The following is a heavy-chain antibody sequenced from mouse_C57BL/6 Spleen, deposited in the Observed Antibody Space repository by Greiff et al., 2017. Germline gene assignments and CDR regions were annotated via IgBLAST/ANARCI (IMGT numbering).Heavy chain of an antibody. D-gene: IGHD2-4*01. CDR3: TRDYDEGGYAMDY. CDR1: GFNIKDYY. V-gene: IGHV14-1*01. CDR2: IDPEDGDT. Sequence: VQLQQSGAELVRPGASVKLSCTASGFNIKDYYMHWVKQRPEQGLEWIGRIDPEDGDTEYAPKFQGKATMTADTSSNTAYLQLSSLTSEDTAVYYCTRDYDEGGYAMDYWGQGTSVTVSS. J-gene: IGHJ4*01.